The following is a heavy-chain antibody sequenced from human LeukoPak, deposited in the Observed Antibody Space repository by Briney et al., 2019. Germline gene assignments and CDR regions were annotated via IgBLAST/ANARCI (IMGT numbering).Heavy chain of an antibody. CDR1: GFTFSNYA. Sequence: PGGSLRLSCAASGFTFSNYAMSWVRQAPGKGLEWVSGISDSGGSTYYADSVKGRFTISRDNANNSLSLQMNSLRDEDTAVYYCVLGSPFDYWGQGTLVTVSS. D-gene: IGHD3-10*01. CDR3: VLGSPFDY. J-gene: IGHJ4*02. V-gene: IGHV3-23*01. CDR2: ISDSGGST.